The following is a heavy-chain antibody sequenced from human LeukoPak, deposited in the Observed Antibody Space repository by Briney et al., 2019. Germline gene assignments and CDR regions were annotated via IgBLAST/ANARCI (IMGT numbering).Heavy chain of an antibody. Sequence: PSETLSLTCTVSGGSISSSSYYWGWIRQPPGKGLEWIGSIYYSGSTYYNPPLKSRVTISVDTSKNQFSLKLSSVTAADTAVYYCARRDSSAGYFDYWGQGTLVTVSS. CDR2: IYYSGST. CDR3: ARRDSSAGYFDY. CDR1: GGSISSSSYY. V-gene: IGHV4-39*01. D-gene: IGHD6-19*01. J-gene: IGHJ4*02.